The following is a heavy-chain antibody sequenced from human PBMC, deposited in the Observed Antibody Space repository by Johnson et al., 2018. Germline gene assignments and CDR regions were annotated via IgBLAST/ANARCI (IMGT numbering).Heavy chain of an antibody. J-gene: IGHJ1*01. CDR3: AREGWYYDFWSGYYTGYFQH. V-gene: IGHV1-8*01. D-gene: IGHD3-3*01. Sequence: QGLEWMGWMNPNSGNTGYAQKFQGRVTMTRDTSTSTVYMELSSLRSEDTAVYYCAREGWYYDFWSGYYTGYFQHWGQG. CDR2: MNPNSGNT.